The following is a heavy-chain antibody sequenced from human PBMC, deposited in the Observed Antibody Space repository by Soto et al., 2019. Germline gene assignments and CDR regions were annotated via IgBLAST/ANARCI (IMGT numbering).Heavy chain of an antibody. J-gene: IGHJ4*02. Sequence: QVQLVQSGAEVKKPGSSVKVSCKASAGTFSCYAISWVRQAPGQGLEWMGGIIPIFGTANYAQKFQGRVMITADESMSTAYRGLSSLRSEDTAVYYCAREGAVYDCSPFDYLGQGTLVTVSS. CDR3: AREGAVYDCSPFDY. CDR1: AGTFSCYA. V-gene: IGHV1-69*12. CDR2: IIPIFGTA. D-gene: IGHD4-4*01.